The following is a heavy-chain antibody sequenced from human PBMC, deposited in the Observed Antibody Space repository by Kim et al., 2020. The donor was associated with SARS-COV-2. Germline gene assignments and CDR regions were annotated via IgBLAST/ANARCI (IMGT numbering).Heavy chain of an antibody. CDR1: GYSFDSYA. V-gene: IGHV3-23*01. CDR3: APLIRAHYYDTSGWQF. D-gene: IGHD3-22*01. J-gene: IGHJ4*02. Sequence: GGSLRLSCAASGYSFDSYAMTWVRQGPRMGLEWVSSLTGTGGDTYYADSVRGRFTISRDNLKKVLYLQMNSLRAEDTAVYYCAPLIRAHYYDTSGWQFWGRGTLVTVSS. CDR2: LTGTGGDT.